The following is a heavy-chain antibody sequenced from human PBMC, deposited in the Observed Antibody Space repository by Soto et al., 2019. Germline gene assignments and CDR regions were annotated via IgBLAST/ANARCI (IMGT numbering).Heavy chain of an antibody. Sequence: QVQLVESGGGVVQPGRSLRLSCAASGFTFSSYGMHWVRKAPGKGLEWVAVIWYDGSNKYYADSVKGRFTISRDNSKNTLYLQMNSLRAEDTAVYYCATYCRGGSCYSVYYYYGMDVWGQGTTVTVSS. J-gene: IGHJ6*02. V-gene: IGHV3-33*01. D-gene: IGHD2-15*01. CDR2: IWYDGSNK. CDR1: GFTFSSYG. CDR3: ATYCRGGSCYSVYYYYGMDV.